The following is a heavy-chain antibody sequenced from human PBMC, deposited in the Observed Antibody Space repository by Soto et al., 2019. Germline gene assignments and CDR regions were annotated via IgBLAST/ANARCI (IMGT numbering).Heavy chain of an antibody. J-gene: IGHJ4*02. Sequence: SETLSLTCAVYGGSFSRYYWSWIRQPPGKGLEWIGEINHSGSTNYNPSLKSRVTISVDTSKNQFSLKLSSVTAADTAVYYCASYSGGYVTTAFDYWGQGTLVTVSS. V-gene: IGHV4-34*01. CDR1: GGSFSRYY. CDR3: ASYSGGYVTTAFDY. CDR2: INHSGST. D-gene: IGHD4-17*01.